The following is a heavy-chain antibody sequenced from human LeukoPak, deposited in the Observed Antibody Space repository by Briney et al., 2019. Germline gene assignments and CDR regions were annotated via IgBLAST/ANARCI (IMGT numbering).Heavy chain of an antibody. D-gene: IGHD3-22*01. J-gene: IGHJ3*02. CDR2: IYYSGST. CDR3: ARESYYDSSGYRPVDI. V-gene: IGHV4-31*03. CDR1: GGSISSGGYY. Sequence: SETLFLTCTVSGGSISSGGYYWSWIRQHPRKGLEWIGYIYYSGSTYYNPPLKSRVTISVDTSKNQFSLKLSSVTAADTAVYYCARESYYDSSGYRPVDIWGQGTMVTVSS.